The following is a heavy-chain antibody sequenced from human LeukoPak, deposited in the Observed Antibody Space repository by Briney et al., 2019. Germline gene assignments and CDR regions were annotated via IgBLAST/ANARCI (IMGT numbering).Heavy chain of an antibody. CDR3: ARDSSTSWSLYYYYYGMDV. CDR2: ISSSGSTI. D-gene: IGHD2-2*01. J-gene: IGHJ6*04. V-gene: IGHV3-48*03. CDR1: GFTFSSYE. Sequence: PGGSLRLSCAASGFTFSSYEMNWVRQAPGKGLEWVSYISSSGSTIYYADSVKGRFTISRDNAKNSLYLQMSSLRAEDTAVYYCARDSSTSWSLYYYYYGMDVWGKGTTVTVSS.